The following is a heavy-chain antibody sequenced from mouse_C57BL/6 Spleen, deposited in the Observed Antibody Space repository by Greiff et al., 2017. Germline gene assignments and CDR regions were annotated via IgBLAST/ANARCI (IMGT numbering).Heavy chain of an antibody. CDR3: ASDRVIATRGGFAY. Sequence: VQLQPSGPGLVKPSQSLSLTCSVTGYSITSCYYWNWIRQLPGNKLEWLVYISYDGSNNYNPSLKNPTSFTRDTSKNQLFLKLNSVTTEDAATYYCASDRVIATRGGFAYWGQGTLVTVSA. V-gene: IGHV3-6*01. D-gene: IGHD1-1*01. CDR1: GYSITSCYY. CDR2: ISYDGSN. J-gene: IGHJ3*01.